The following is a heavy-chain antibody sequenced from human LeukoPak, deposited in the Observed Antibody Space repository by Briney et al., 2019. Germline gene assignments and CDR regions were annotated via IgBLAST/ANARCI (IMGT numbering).Heavy chain of an antibody. CDR1: GFTFSSYS. J-gene: IGHJ4*02. V-gene: IGHV3-30*03. CDR2: ISYDGSNK. D-gene: IGHD2-2*01. CDR3: ARDLGPYCSSTSCPTDY. Sequence: GGSLRLSCAASGFTFSSYSMNWVRQAPGKGLEWVAVISYDGSNKYYADSVKGRFTISRDNSKNTLYLQTNSLRAEDTAVYYCARDLGPYCSSTSCPTDYWGQGTLVTVSS.